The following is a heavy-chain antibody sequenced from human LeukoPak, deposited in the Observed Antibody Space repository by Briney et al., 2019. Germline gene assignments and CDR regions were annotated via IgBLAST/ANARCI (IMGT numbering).Heavy chain of an antibody. V-gene: IGHV3-23*01. CDR1: GFNFRSYA. D-gene: IGHD2-2*03. Sequence: PGASLRLSCAASGFNFRSYAMSWVGQAPGTGLEWDSAISGRGGSTYYVVSVKGRFTISRDNSKNALYLQMNSLRAEDTDVYYCAKDPGYCSSISSYYFDYWGQGTLVTVSS. CDR3: AKDPGYCSSISSYYFDY. J-gene: IGHJ4*02. CDR2: ISGRGGST.